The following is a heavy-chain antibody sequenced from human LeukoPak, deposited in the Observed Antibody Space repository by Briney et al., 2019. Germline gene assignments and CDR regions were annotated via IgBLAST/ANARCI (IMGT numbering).Heavy chain of an antibody. CDR3: ARDKERNWFDP. CDR2: IYYTGST. Sequence: SETLSLTRTVSGGSVSSGSYYWSWIRQPPGKGLEWIGYIYYTGSTNYNPSLKSRVTISVDTSKNQFSLKLSSVTAADTAVYYCARDKERNWFDPWGQGTLVTVSS. V-gene: IGHV4-61*01. D-gene: IGHD5-24*01. J-gene: IGHJ5*02. CDR1: GGSVSSGSYY.